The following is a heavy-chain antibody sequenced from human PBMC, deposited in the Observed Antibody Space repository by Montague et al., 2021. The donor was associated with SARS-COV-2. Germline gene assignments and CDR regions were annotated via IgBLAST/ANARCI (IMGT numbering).Heavy chain of an antibody. Sequence: SETLSLICTVSVGSISSNNCYWGWIRQPPRKALEWIGSIYYSGSTYYNPSLKSRVTMSVDTSENQFSLKLSSVTAADTAVYYCARDGFYYDRSGPSNFDYWGQGTLVTVSS. CDR3: ARDGFYYDRSGPSNFDY. CDR1: VGSISSNNCY. J-gene: IGHJ4*02. V-gene: IGHV4-39*07. CDR2: IYYSGST. D-gene: IGHD3-22*01.